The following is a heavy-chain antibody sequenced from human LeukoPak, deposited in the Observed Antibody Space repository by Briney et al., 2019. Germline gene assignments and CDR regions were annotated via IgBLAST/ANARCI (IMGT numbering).Heavy chain of an antibody. V-gene: IGHV3-7*01. CDR3: ARDVNGGYFDY. J-gene: IGHJ4*02. D-gene: IGHD4-23*01. CDR1: GITFSDRW. CDR2: IKNDGSEK. Sequence: GGSLRLSCAVSGITFSDRWMTWVRQAARKWLEWVANIKNDGSEKLYGESGKGRFTSSRDNAKKSLFLQMNSLRVEDTAVYYCARDVNGGYFDYWGQGTLVTVSS.